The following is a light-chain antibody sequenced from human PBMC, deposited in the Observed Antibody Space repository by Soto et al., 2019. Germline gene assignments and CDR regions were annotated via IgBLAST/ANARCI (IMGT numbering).Light chain of an antibody. V-gene: IGKV3-15*01. CDR3: QQYNFWPPWT. CDR1: QSVSSN. Sequence: EIVVTQSPTTLSVSPGERATLSCRASQSVSSNLAWYQQKPGQAPRLLIYGASTRATGIPARFSGSGSGTEFTLTISSLQSEDVAVYYCQQYNFWPPWTFGQGTKVDI. J-gene: IGKJ1*01. CDR2: GAS.